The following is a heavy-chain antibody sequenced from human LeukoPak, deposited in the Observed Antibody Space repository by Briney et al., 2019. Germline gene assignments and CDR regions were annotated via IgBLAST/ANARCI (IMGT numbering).Heavy chain of an antibody. CDR2: INHSGST. J-gene: IGHJ4*02. CDR3: AIKQWLVRRHPGLIDY. Sequence: PSETLSLTCAVYGGSFSGYYWSWIRQPPGKGLEWIGEINHSGSTNYNPSLKSRVTISVDTSKNQFSLKLSSETAADTAVYYCAIKQWLVRRHPGLIDYWGQGTLVTVSS. V-gene: IGHV4-34*01. D-gene: IGHD6-19*01. CDR1: GGSFSGYY.